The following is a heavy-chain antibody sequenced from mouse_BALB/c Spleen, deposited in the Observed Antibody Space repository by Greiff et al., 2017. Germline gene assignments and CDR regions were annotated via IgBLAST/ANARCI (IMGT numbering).Heavy chain of an antibody. CDR3: ARNYGYDGFAY. CDR2: IDPANGNT. Sequence: EVQLQQSGAELVKPGASVKLSCTASGFNIKDTYMHWVKQRPEQGLEWIGRIDPANGNTKYDPKFQGKATITADTSSNTAYLQLSSLTSEDTAVYYCARNYGYDGFAYWGQGTLVTVSA. J-gene: IGHJ3*01. V-gene: IGHV14-3*02. CDR1: GFNIKDTY. D-gene: IGHD2-2*01.